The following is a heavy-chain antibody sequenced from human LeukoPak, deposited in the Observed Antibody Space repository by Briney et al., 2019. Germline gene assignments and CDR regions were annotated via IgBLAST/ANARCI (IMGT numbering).Heavy chain of an antibody. J-gene: IGHJ3*02. CDR3: AREVEGATPYAFDI. CDR2: IYTSGST. D-gene: IGHD1-26*01. Sequence: PSQTLSLTCTVSGGSISSGSYYWSWIRQPAGKGLEWIGRIYTSGSTNYNPSLKSRVTISVDTSKNQFSLKLSSVTAADTAVYYCAREVEGATPYAFDIWGQGTMVTVSS. V-gene: IGHV4-61*02. CDR1: GGSISSGSYY.